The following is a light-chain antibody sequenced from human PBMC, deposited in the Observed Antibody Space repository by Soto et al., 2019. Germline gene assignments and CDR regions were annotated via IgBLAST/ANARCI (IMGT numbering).Light chain of an antibody. J-gene: IGKJ2*01. V-gene: IGKV3-15*01. CDR3: QQYNNWPYT. CDR1: QSVRSS. Sequence: EIVMTQSPATLSVSPGDRATLSCRASQSVRSSLAWYQQKPGQSPRLLISGASTRATGFPARFSGGGSGTEFILTISNLQSEDFAVYYCQQYNNWPYTFGQGTKLEIK. CDR2: GAS.